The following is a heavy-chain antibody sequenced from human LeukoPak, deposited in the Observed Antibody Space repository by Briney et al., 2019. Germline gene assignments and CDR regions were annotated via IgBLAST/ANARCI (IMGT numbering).Heavy chain of an antibody. CDR3: ARGPNYDILTGPFDY. CDR2: ISSSGSTI. Sequence: GGSLRLSCAASGFTFSSYEMNWVRQAPGKGLEWVSYISSSGSTIYYADSVKGRFTISRDNAKNSLYLQMNSLRAEDTAVYYCARGPNYDILTGPFDYWGQGTLVTVSS. J-gene: IGHJ4*02. V-gene: IGHV3-48*03. D-gene: IGHD3-9*01. CDR1: GFTFSSYE.